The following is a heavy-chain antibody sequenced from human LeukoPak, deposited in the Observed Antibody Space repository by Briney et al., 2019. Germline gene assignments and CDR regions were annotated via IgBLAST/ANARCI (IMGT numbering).Heavy chain of an antibody. CDR3: AKDGERSLEWSPPLGY. D-gene: IGHD3-3*01. J-gene: IGHJ4*02. CDR2: ISSTSYTI. Sequence: GGSLRLSCAASGFTFSSYNMNWVRQAPGKGLEWISYISSTSYTIYYAESVKGRITISRDNSKNMLYLEMNSLRAEDTAVYYCAKDGERSLEWSPPLGYWGQGTLVTVSS. CDR1: GFTFSSYN. V-gene: IGHV3-48*01.